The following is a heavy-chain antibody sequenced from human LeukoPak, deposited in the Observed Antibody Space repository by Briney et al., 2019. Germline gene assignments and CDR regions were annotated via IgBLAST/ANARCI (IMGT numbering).Heavy chain of an antibody. CDR2: ISYDGSNK. V-gene: IGHV3-30-3*01. D-gene: IGHD5-18*01. Sequence: GRSLRLSCAASGFTFSSYAMHWVRQAPGKGLEWVAVISYDGSNKYYADSVKGRFTISRDNSKNTLCLQMNSLRAEDTAVYYCARGGYSYWACMDVWGQGTTVTVSS. CDR1: GFTFSSYA. CDR3: ARGGYSYWACMDV. J-gene: IGHJ6*02.